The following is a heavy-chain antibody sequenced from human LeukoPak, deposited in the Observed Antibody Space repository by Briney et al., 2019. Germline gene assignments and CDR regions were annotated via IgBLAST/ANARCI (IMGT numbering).Heavy chain of an antibody. CDR2: IYYSGST. CDR3: ARDLTGTLDY. D-gene: IGHD1-1*01. V-gene: IGHV4-61*08. J-gene: IGHJ4*02. CDR1: GGSISSGGYY. Sequence: SETLSLTCTVSGGSISSGGYYWSWIRQPPGKGLEWIGYIYYSGSTNYNPSLKSRVTISVDTSKNQFSLKLSSVTAADTAVYYCARDLTGTLDYWGQGTLVTVSS.